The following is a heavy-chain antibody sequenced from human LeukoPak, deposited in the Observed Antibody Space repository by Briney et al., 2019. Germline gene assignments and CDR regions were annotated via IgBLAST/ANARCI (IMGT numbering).Heavy chain of an antibody. CDR3: ARDIPYYDILTGYYP. D-gene: IGHD3-9*01. V-gene: IGHV1-2*02. CDR1: GGTFSSYA. CDR2: INPNSGGT. J-gene: IGHJ5*02. Sequence: ASVKVSCKASGGTFSSYAISWVRQAPGQGLEWMGWINPNSGGTNYAQKFQGRVTMTRDTSISTAYMELSRLRSDDTAVYYCARDIPYYDILTGYYPWGQGTLVTVSS.